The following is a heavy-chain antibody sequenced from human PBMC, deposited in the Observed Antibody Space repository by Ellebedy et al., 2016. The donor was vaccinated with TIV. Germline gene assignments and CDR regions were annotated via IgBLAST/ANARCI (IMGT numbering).Heavy chain of an antibody. J-gene: IGHJ4*02. V-gene: IGHV3-21*01. CDR3: AKEGGDDSGTSWYYFDY. CDR1: GFTFSSYN. D-gene: IGHD6-13*01. Sequence: PGGSLRLSCAGSGFTFSSYNMNWVRQAPGKGLEWVSSISSSSNYIYYADSVKGRFTISRDNPKNSLYLQMNSLRAEDTAVYYCAKEGGDDSGTSWYYFDYWGQGILVTVSS. CDR2: ISSSSNYI.